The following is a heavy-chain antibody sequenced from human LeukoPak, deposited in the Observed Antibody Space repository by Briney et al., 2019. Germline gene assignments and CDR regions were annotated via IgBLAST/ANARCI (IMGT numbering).Heavy chain of an antibody. CDR3: ARDRGVGYPDY. Sequence: SETLSLTCAVSGVSISSGHWWSWVRQPPGKGLEWIGEIYHSGSTNYNASLKSRVTISVDTSKDQFSLKLSSVTAADTAVYYCARDRGVGYPDYWGQGALVTVSS. J-gene: IGHJ4*02. D-gene: IGHD1-26*01. V-gene: IGHV4-4*02. CDR2: IYHSGST. CDR1: GVSISSGHW.